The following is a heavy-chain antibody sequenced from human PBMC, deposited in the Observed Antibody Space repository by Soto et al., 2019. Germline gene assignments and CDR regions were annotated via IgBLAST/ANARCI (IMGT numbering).Heavy chain of an antibody. CDR1: GFTFSSYA. V-gene: IGHV3-30-3*01. J-gene: IGHJ2*01. Sequence: QVQLVESGGGVVQPGRSLRLSWAASGFTFSSYAMHWVRQAPGKGLEWVAVISYDGSNKYYADSVKGRFTISRDNSKNTRYLQMNSLRAEDTAVYYCARDGGGSGFDLWGRGTLVTVSS. D-gene: IGHD6-25*01. CDR2: ISYDGSNK. CDR3: ARDGGGSGFDL.